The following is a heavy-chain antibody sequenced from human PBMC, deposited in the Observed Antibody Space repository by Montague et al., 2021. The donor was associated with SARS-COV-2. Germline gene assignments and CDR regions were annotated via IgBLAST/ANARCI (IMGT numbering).Heavy chain of an antibody. CDR1: GGSFSGYY. V-gene: IGHV4-34*01. Sequence: SETLSLTCAVYGGSFSGYYWSWIRQPPGKGLEWIGEINHSGSTNYNPPLKSRVTISVDTSKNQFSLKLSSVTAADTAVYYCARGYDYVWGSYRYFHWFDPWGQGTLVTVSS. D-gene: IGHD3-16*02. CDR2: INHSGST. J-gene: IGHJ5*02. CDR3: ARGYDYVWGSYRYFHWFDP.